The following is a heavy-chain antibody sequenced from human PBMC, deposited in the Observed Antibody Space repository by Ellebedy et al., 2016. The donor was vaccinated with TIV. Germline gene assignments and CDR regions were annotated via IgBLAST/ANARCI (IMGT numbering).Heavy chain of an antibody. V-gene: IGHV4-4*02. D-gene: IGHD3-22*01. CDR1: GGSIRTTNW. J-gene: IGHJ4*02. CDR3: TRENSAYSPFGY. CDR2: IHHSGNT. Sequence: SETLSLXCAVSGGSIRTTNWWSWVRQPPGKGLEWIGEIHHSGNTNYNPSLKSRVTLTVDKSKNQLSLKLSSVTAADTAVYYCTRENSAYSPFGYWGQGTLVTVSS.